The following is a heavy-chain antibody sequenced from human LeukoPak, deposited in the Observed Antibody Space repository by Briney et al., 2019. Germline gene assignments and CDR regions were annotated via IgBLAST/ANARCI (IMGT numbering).Heavy chain of an antibody. J-gene: IGHJ4*02. CDR2: IYYSGST. V-gene: IGHV4-61*01. CDR3: ARGVLWDTGSYFDY. Sequence: PSETLSLTCTVSGGSVSSGSYYWSWIRQPPGKGLEWIGYIYYSGSTNYNPSLKSRVTISVDTSKNQFPLKLSSVTAADTAVYYCARGVLWDTGSYFDYRGQGTLVTFSS. D-gene: IGHD3-10*01. CDR1: GGSVSSGSYY.